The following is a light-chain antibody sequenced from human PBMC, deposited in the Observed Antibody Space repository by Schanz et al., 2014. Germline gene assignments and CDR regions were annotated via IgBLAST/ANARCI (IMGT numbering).Light chain of an antibody. Sequence: EIVLTQSPGTLSLSPGERATLSCRASQSVSSTYFAWYQQKPGQAPRLLIYGAYFRATGIPDRFSGSGSGTDFTLTINRLEPEDFAVYYCQQYTYSPPGFTFGPGTRMDVK. CDR3: QQYTYSPPGFT. V-gene: IGKV3-20*01. J-gene: IGKJ3*01. CDR2: GAY. CDR1: QSVSSTY.